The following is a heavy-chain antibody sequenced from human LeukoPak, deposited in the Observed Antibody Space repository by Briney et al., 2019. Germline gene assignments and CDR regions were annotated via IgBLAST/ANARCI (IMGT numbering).Heavy chain of an antibody. J-gene: IGHJ5*02. CDR2: INTDNGNT. CDR3: ARKGCTGDCFRFDP. CDR1: GYTFNTYG. V-gene: IGHV1-18*01. Sequence: ASVKVSCKASGYTFNTYGIIWVRQAPGQRPEWIGWINTDNGNTKYAQKFQGRVTMTTDTSTSTAYMELSSLRSDDSAVYYCARKGCTGDCFRFDPWGQGTLVTVSS. D-gene: IGHD2-21*02.